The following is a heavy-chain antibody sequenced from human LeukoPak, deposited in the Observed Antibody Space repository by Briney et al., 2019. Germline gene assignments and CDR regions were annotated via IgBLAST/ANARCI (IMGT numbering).Heavy chain of an antibody. CDR2: ISSSSSYI. J-gene: IGHJ4*02. Sequence: PGGSLRLSCAASGFTFSSYIMNWVRQAPGKGLEWVSSISSSSSYIYYADSVKGRFTISRDNAKNSLYLQMNSLRAEDTAVYYCAIGIAAAGTDYWGQGTLVTVSP. CDR1: GFTFSSYI. CDR3: AIGIAAAGTDY. D-gene: IGHD6-13*01. V-gene: IGHV3-21*01.